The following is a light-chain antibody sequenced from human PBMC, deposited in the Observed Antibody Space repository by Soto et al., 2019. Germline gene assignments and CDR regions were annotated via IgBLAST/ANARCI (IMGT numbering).Light chain of an antibody. CDR1: QSLLYSDGDTY. V-gene: IGKV2-30*01. CDR3: MQGKHWLYT. Sequence: DIVMTQSPLSLPDILGQSAYISCRSSQSLLYSDGDTYLSWFQQRPGQSPRRLIYKVSKRDSGVPDRFVGSGSGTVFTLRITRVQADDVGLYYCMQGKHWLYTFGQGTKVDIK. J-gene: IGKJ2*01. CDR2: KVS.